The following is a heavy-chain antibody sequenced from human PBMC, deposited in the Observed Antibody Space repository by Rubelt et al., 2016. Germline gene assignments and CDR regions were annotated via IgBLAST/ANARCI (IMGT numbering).Heavy chain of an antibody. J-gene: IGHJ6*02. CDR2: IKQDGSEE. CDR3: ARVRELQDYYYGMDV. CDR1: GFTFSSYW. V-gene: IGHV3-7*01. Sequence: EVQLVESGGGLVQPGGSLRLSCAASGFTFSSYWMSWVRQAPGKGLEWVANIKQDGSEEYYVDSVKGRFTIARENAKNTLDLQMNSRRAEDTAVYYCARVRELQDYYYGMDVWGQGTTVTVSS. D-gene: IGHD1-7*01.